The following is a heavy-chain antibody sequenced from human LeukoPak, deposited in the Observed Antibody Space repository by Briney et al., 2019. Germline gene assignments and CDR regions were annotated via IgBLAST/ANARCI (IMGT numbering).Heavy chain of an antibody. V-gene: IGHV3-48*03. CDR2: ISSSGSTI. J-gene: IGHJ6*03. D-gene: IGHD4-17*01. CDR3: ARDLDGDYVNYMDV. Sequence: GGSLRLSCAASGFTFSSYEMNWVRQAPGKGLEWVSHISSSGSTIYYADSVKGRFTTSRDNAKNSLYLQMNSLRAEDTAVYYCARDLDGDYVNYMDVWGKGTTVTVSS. CDR1: GFTFSSYE.